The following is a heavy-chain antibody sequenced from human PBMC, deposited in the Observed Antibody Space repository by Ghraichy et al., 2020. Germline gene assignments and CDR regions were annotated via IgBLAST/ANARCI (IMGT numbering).Heavy chain of an antibody. CDR1: GFTFSSYW. Sequence: GESLNISCAASGFTFSSYWMHWVRQAPGKGLVWVSRLNSDGSSTAYADSVKGRFTISRDNAKNTLYLQMNRLRAEDTAVYYCARDTLHYYGSVTYEGMGIEYWGQGTLVTVSS. D-gene: IGHD3-10*01. CDR3: ARDTLHYYGSVTYEGMGIEY. V-gene: IGHV3-74*01. J-gene: IGHJ4*02. CDR2: LNSDGSST.